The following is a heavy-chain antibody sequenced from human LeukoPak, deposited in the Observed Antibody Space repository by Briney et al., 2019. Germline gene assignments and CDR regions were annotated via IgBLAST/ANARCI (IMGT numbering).Heavy chain of an antibody. D-gene: IGHD3-3*01. CDR3: ARKSVGVVIAIFDY. J-gene: IGHJ4*02. Sequence: SETLSLTCTVSGGSISSSSYYWGWIRQPPGKGLEWIGSIYYSGSTYYNPSLKSRVTISVDTSRNHFSLKLSSVTAADTAVYYCARKSVGVVIAIFDYWGQGTLVTVSS. CDR1: GGSISSSSYY. CDR2: IYYSGST. V-gene: IGHV4-39*02.